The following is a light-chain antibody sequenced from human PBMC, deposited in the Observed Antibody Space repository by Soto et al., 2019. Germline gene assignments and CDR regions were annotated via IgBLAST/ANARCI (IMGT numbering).Light chain of an antibody. CDR3: QENYGTPHT. Sequence: DMEMTQSQSSLSASVGDRVTITCRASQSISNYLNWYQHKPGKVPKLLIYAASSLQSGVPTRFSCSGSGADFTLTINTLQPDDFETYYCQENYGTPHTFGGGTKIEVK. CDR1: QSISNY. V-gene: IGKV1-39*01. J-gene: IGKJ4*01. CDR2: AAS.